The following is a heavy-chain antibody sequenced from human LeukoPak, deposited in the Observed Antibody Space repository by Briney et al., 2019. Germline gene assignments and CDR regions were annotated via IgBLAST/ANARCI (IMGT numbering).Heavy chain of an antibody. V-gene: IGHV3-33*01. D-gene: IGHD1-1*01. J-gene: IGHJ6*03. Sequence: GGSLRLSCAASGFTFSSYGMHWVRQAPGKGLEWVAVIWYDGSNKYYADSVKGRFTISRDNFKNTLYLQMNSLRAEDTAVYYCARDPGPPGSGRFRASYYYYYYMDVWGKGTTVTVSS. CDR3: ARDPGPPGSGRFRASYYYYYYMDV. CDR2: IWYDGSNK. CDR1: GFTFSSYG.